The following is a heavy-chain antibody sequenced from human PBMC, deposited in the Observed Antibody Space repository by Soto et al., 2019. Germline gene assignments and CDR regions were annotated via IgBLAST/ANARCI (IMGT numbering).Heavy chain of an antibody. Sequence: QVQLVQSGAEVKKPGASVKVSCKASGYTFTSYGISWVRQAPGQGLEWMGWISAYNGNTNYAQKLQGRVTMTTDTSTSTAYMERRSLRSDDTAVYYCAGQTGYSSSWYRLGLVYWGQGTLVTVSS. V-gene: IGHV1-18*01. J-gene: IGHJ4*02. CDR2: ISAYNGNT. CDR1: GYTFTSYG. D-gene: IGHD6-13*01. CDR3: AGQTGYSSSWYRLGLVY.